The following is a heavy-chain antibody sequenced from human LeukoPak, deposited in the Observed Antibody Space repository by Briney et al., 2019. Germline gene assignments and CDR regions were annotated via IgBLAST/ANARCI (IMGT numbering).Heavy chain of an antibody. CDR3: ARILGSGYSAEF. CDR2: IHYDGNKK. CDR1: GFTFRNFG. Sequence: GGSLRLSCAASGFTFRNFGMHWVRQAQGKGLEWVAVIHYDGNKKYYADSVKGRFTISKDNSKNTLYIQMNSLRAEDTAVYYCARILGSGYSAEFWGQGTLVTVSS. V-gene: IGHV3-33*01. D-gene: IGHD3-22*01. J-gene: IGHJ4*02.